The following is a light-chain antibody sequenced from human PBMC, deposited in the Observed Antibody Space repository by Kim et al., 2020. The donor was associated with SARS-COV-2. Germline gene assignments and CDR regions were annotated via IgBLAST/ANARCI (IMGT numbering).Light chain of an antibody. Sequence: DIVMTQSPDSLAVSLGERATINCKSSQSVLYSSNNKNYLSWYQQKAGKPPKLLIYWASTRESGVPDRFSGSGSGTDFTLTISSLQAEDVAVYYCQQYYTTPYTFGQGTKLEI. J-gene: IGKJ2*01. CDR3: QQYYTTPYT. CDR2: WAS. CDR1: QSVLYSSNNKNY. V-gene: IGKV4-1*01.